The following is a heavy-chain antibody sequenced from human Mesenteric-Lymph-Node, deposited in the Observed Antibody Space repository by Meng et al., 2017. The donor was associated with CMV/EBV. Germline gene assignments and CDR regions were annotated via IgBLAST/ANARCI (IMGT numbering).Heavy chain of an antibody. Sequence: LSLTCAASGFTFTTYWMSWVRQAPGKGPEWVADIREDRSERYYVDSVKGRFTISRDNAKNSLYLQMNSLRAEDTAVYYCARDHIVVVPAARYYYGMDVWGQGTTVTVSS. CDR2: IREDRSER. V-gene: IGHV3-7*01. CDR1: GFTFTTYW. J-gene: IGHJ6*02. CDR3: ARDHIVVVPAARYYYGMDV. D-gene: IGHD2-2*01.